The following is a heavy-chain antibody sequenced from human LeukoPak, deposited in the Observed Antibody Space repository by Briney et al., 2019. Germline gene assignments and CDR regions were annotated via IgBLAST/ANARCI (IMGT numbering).Heavy chain of an antibody. D-gene: IGHD4-11*01. CDR3: AREGTV. J-gene: IGHJ4*02. CDR1: GFTVSSNS. V-gene: IGHV3-66*01. Sequence: GGSLTLSCAASGFTVSSNSMSWVRQAPGKGLEWVSIIYSGGSTYNADSVKGRFSISRDNSKNTLYLQMNSLRAEDTAVYYCAREGTVRGQGTRVPLSS. CDR2: IYSGGST.